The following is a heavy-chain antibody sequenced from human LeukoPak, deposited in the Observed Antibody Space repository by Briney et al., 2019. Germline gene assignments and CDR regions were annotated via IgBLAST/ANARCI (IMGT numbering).Heavy chain of an antibody. V-gene: IGHV3-23*01. D-gene: IGHD3-16*02. J-gene: IGHJ4*02. CDR2: ISGSGGST. CDR3: AKDRKAPTWGSYRLYFDY. Sequence: HPGGSLRLSCAASGFTFSSYAMSWVRQAPGKGLEWVSAISGSGGSTYYADSVKGRFTISRDNSKNTLYLQMNSLRAEDTAVYYCAKDRKAPTWGSYRLYFDYWGQGTLVTVSS. CDR1: GFTFSSYA.